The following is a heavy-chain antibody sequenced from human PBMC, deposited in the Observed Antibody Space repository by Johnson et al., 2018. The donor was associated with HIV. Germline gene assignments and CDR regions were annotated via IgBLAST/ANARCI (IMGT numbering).Heavy chain of an antibody. V-gene: IGHV3-30*02. CDR2: TQYDGSKK. Sequence: QVQLVESGGGVVQPGGSLTLSCAASGFSFSSYGIHWVRQVPGKGLEWVAFTQYDGSKKYYADSVKGRFTISRDNSKKTLYLQMNSLRTEDTAVYYCARLRGAFNIWGQGTMVTVSS. J-gene: IGHJ3*02. CDR3: ARLRGAFNI. CDR1: GFSFSSYG.